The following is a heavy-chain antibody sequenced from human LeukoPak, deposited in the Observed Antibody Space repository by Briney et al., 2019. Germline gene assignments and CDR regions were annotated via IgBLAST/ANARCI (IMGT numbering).Heavy chain of an antibody. CDR2: INPNSGGT. D-gene: IGHD1-1*01. J-gene: IGHJ4*02. V-gene: IGHV1-2*02. CDR3: ARDRGNWNSDY. Sequence: ASVKVSCKASGYTFTGYYMNWVRQAPGQGLEWMGWINPNSGGTNYAQKFQGRVTMTRDTSISTAYMELNRLTSDDTAVYFCARDRGNWNSDYWGQGTLVTVSS. CDR1: GYTFTGYY.